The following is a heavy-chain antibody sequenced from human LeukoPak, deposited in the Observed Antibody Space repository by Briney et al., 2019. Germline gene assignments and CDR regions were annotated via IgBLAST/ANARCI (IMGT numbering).Heavy chain of an antibody. CDR1: GGSFSGYY. J-gene: IGHJ3*02. D-gene: IGHD3-9*01. Sequence: PSETLSLTCAVYGGSFSGYYWSWIRQPPGKGLEWIGEINHSGSTNYNPSLKSRVTISVDTSKNQFSLKLSSVTAADTAVYYCAREGRAPILTGYYKAFDIWGQGTMVTVSS. CDR3: AREGRAPILTGYYKAFDI. V-gene: IGHV4-34*01. CDR2: INHSGST.